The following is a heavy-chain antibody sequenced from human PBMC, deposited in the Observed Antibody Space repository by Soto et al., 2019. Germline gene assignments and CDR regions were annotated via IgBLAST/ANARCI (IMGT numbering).Heavy chain of an antibody. D-gene: IGHD2-8*01. V-gene: IGHV3-72*01. CDR1: GFPFTDHY. Sequence: SLRLSCAASGFPFTDHYMDWVRQAPGKGLEWVGRARNKVNGYIIAYAASVKGRFIISRDDSKNSLYLQMNSLKTEDTAVYFCARLMGTSFDLWGQGTLVTVSS. CDR3: ARLMGTSFDL. CDR2: ARNKVNGYII. J-gene: IGHJ4*02.